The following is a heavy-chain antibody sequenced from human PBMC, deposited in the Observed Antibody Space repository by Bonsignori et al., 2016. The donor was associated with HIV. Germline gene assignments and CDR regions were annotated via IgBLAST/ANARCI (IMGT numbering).Heavy chain of an antibody. V-gene: IGHV4-38-2*01. CDR2: IYQAGNT. CDR3: ANGDPETNRNYFDT. D-gene: IGHD4-11*01. J-gene: IGHJ4*02. Sequence: WIRQPPGKGLEWIGSIYQAGNTYYNPSLKSRVNISIDTSKNQLSLKLTSVTAADTAVYYCANGDPETNRNYFDTWGQGTLVTVSS.